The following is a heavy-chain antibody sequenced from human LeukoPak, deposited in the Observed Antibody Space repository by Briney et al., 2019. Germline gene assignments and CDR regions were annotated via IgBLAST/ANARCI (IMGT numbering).Heavy chain of an antibody. D-gene: IGHD2-2*01. J-gene: IGHJ1*01. V-gene: IGHV3-23*01. CDR3: ARDRSWDSSTYYSEYFLH. CDR1: GFTFRNYA. Sequence: PGGSLRLSCAASGFTFRNYAMSWFRQAPGEGLDGVSAISGSGGVTYYADPVKGRFTIYRDNAKNTLYLQMNSLRAEDTAIYYCARDRSWDSSTYYSEYFLHWGQGSLVSVSA. CDR2: ISGSGGVT.